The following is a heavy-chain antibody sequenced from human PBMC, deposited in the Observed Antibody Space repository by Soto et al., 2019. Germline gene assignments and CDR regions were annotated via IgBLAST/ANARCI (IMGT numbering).Heavy chain of an antibody. CDR2: INHSGST. CDR1: GGYFSGYY. CDR3: ARGFHSSGPYYYYYYGMDV. Sequence: SETLSLTCAVYGGYFSGYYLSWIRQPPGKGLEWIGEINHSGSTNYNPSLKSRVTISVDTSKNQFSLKLSSVTAADTAVYYCARGFHSSGPYYYYYYGMDVWGQGTTVTVS. V-gene: IGHV4-34*01. J-gene: IGHJ6*02. D-gene: IGHD6-19*01.